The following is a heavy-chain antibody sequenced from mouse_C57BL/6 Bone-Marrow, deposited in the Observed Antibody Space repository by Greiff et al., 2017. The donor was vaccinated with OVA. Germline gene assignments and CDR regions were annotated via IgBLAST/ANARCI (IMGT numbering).Heavy chain of an antibody. D-gene: IGHD6-1*01. V-gene: IGHV5-9-1*02. CDR1: GFTFSSYA. CDR2: ISSGGDYI. J-gene: IGHJ2*01. Sequence: EVKLVESGEGLVKPGGSLKLSCAASGFTFSSYAMSWVRQTPEKRLEWVAFISSGGDYIYYADTVKGRFTISRDNARNTLYLQMSSLKSEDTAMYYCTRGALYYFDYWGQGTTLTVSS. CDR3: TRGALYYFDY.